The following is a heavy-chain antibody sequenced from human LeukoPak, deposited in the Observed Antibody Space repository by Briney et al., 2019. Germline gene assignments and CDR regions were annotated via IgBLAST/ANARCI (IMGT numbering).Heavy chain of an antibody. CDR1: GDSIRDDNYL. CDR3: ARHQFYGVSQPHPFDS. V-gene: IGHV4-39*01. J-gene: IGHJ4*02. CDR2: INYGGST. D-gene: IGHD3-3*01. Sequence: PSEALSLTCTVSGDSIRDDNYLWGWIRQPSGKGLEWIVSINYGGSTYYNPSLETRVTMSLDTSKHQFSLKLNSVTATDTAVYYCARHQFYGVSQPHPFDSWGQGILVTVSS.